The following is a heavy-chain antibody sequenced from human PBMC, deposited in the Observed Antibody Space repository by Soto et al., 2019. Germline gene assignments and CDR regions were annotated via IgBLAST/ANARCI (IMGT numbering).Heavy chain of an antibody. Sequence: SETLSLTCAVSGGSISSGGYSWSWIRQPPGKGLEWIGYIYHSGSTYYNPSLKSRVTISVDRSKNQFSMQLNFVTPEDTAVYYCARDVRANYGSSGYYWNWFDPWGQGTLVTVSS. CDR1: GGSISSGGYS. J-gene: IGHJ5*02. V-gene: IGHV4-30-2*01. CDR2: IYHSGST. D-gene: IGHD3-22*01. CDR3: ARDVRANYGSSGYYWNWFDP.